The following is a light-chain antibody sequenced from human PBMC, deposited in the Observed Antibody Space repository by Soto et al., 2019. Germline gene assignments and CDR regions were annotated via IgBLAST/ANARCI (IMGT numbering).Light chain of an antibody. Sequence: QSALTQPASVSGSPGQSITISCTGTSSDVGFSNYVSWYQQHPGKAPKLMIYEVSNRPSGVSNRFSGSKSGNMASLTISGLQAEDEAHYYCSSYTSRSIRVFGGGTKLTVL. V-gene: IGLV2-14*01. CDR2: EVS. J-gene: IGLJ3*02. CDR3: SSYTSRSIRV. CDR1: SSDVGFSNY.